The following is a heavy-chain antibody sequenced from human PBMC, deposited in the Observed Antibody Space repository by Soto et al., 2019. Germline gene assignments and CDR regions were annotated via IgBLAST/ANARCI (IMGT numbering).Heavy chain of an antibody. CDR1: GGTFYNFA. V-gene: IGHV1-69*01. CDR3: ARAFESSPSPTHYYGMDV. CDR2: IIPFFGTI. Sequence: QVQLVQSGAEVKNPGSSVKVSCEASGGTFYNFAVNWVRQAPGQGLEWMGGIIPFFGTIKYAQDFQGRVTITADESTTTAYRELRSLRSEDTAVYYCARAFESSPSPTHYYGMDVWGQGTTVTVSS. J-gene: IGHJ6*02.